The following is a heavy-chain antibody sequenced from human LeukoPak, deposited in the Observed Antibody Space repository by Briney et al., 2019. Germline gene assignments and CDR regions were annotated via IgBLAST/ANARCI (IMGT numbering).Heavy chain of an antibody. CDR2: INSNRGGT. D-gene: IGHD5-24*01. V-gene: IGHV1-2*02. J-gene: IGHJ3*02. CDR3: ARDHGDDAFDI. CDR1: GYTFTNYY. Sequence: ASVNVSCKASGYTFTNYYIHWVRQAPGQGLEWMGWINSNRGGTNYAQKFQGRVTMTRETSISTASMARSGVRSDDTAVYECARDHGDDAFDIWGPGTMVTVSS.